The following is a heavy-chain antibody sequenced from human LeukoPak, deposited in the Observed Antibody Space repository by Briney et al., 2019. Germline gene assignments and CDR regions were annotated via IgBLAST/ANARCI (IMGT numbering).Heavy chain of an antibody. Sequence: GSLRLSCAASGSTVSSNYMSWVRQAPGKGLEWVSVIYSGGSTYYADSVKGRFTISRDNSKNTLYLQMNSLRAEDTAVYYCARGDCSSTSCYYYYYYGMDVWGKGTTVTVSS. V-gene: IGHV3-53*01. J-gene: IGHJ6*04. CDR1: GSTVSSNY. D-gene: IGHD2-2*01. CDR3: ARGDCSSTSCYYYYYYGMDV. CDR2: IYSGGST.